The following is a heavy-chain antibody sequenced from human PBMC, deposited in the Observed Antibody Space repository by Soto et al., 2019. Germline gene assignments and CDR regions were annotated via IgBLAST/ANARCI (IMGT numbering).Heavy chain of an antibody. CDR2: ISYDGSNK. D-gene: IGHD6-19*01. J-gene: IGHJ4*02. CDR3: AKSSRYYAVAGTVVDY. V-gene: IGHV3-30*18. CDR1: GFTFSSYG. Sequence: QVQLVESGGGVVQPGRSLRLSCAASGFTFSSYGMHWVRQAPGKGLEWVAVISYDGSNKYYADSVKGRFTISRDNSKNTLYLQMNSLRAEDTAVYYCAKSSRYYAVAGTVVDYWGLGTLVTVSS.